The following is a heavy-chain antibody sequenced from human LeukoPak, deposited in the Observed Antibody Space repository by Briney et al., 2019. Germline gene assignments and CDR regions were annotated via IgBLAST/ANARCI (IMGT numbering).Heavy chain of an antibody. Sequence: ASVTVSCTTSGYTFTNYDINWVRQATGQGLEWMGWMNPKSGNTGSAQRFQGRVTMTRDTSISTAYMELSSLRSEDTAVYYCARVWGAIDYWGLGTLVTVSS. CDR3: ARVWGAIDY. CDR1: GYTFTNYD. D-gene: IGHD1-26*01. V-gene: IGHV1-8*01. J-gene: IGHJ4*02. CDR2: MNPKSGNT.